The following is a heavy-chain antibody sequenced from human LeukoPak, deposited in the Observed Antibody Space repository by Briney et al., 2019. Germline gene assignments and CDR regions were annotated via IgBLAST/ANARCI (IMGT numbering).Heavy chain of an antibody. CDR3: STDPQGRYCSGTTCPDY. CDR1: GFTFSNAW. Sequence: GGSLRLSYAASGFTFSNAWMSWVRQAPGKGLEWVGRIKSKTDGGTTDYAAPVKGKFTISRDDSQKTLYLQMTSLKSEDTAVYYCSTDPQGRYCSGTTCPDYWGQGTLVTVSS. J-gene: IGHJ4*02. CDR2: IKSKTDGGTT. D-gene: IGHD2-2*01. V-gene: IGHV3-15*01.